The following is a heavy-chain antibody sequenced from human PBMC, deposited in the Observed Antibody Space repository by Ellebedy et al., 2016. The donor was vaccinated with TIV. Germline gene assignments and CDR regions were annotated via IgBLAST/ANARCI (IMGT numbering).Heavy chain of an antibody. CDR1: GFTFSSYA. V-gene: IGHV3-30-3*01. Sequence: GESLKISXAASGFTFSSYAMHWVRQAPGKGLEWVAVISYDGSNKYYADSVKGRFTISRDNSKNTLYLQMNSLRTEDTAVYYCARESAAAGTRRDAFDIWGQGTMVTVSS. CDR2: ISYDGSNK. J-gene: IGHJ3*02. D-gene: IGHD6-13*01. CDR3: ARESAAAGTRRDAFDI.